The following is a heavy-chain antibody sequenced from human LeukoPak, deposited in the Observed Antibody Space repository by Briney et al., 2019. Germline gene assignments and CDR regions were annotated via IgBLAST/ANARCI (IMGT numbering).Heavy chain of an antibody. D-gene: IGHD6-6*01. CDR2: VSGSGGST. Sequence: GVSLRLSCAASGFTFSSYAMTWVRQAPGKGLEWVSGVSGSGGSTYYADSVKGRFTISRDNSKNTLYLQMNSLRAEDTAVYYCSDSLVNIAARTDAFDIWGQGTMVTVSS. CDR1: GFTFSSYA. J-gene: IGHJ3*02. CDR3: SDSLVNIAARTDAFDI. V-gene: IGHV3-23*01.